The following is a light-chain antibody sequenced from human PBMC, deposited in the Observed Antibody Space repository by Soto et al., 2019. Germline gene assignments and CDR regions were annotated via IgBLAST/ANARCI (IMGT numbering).Light chain of an antibody. CDR2: KAS. CDR3: QKYNSYSEA. J-gene: IGKJ1*01. V-gene: IGKV1-5*03. Sequence: DIQMTPSPSTLSASVGYRVTITCRASQSISSWLAWYQQKPGKAPKLLIYKASSLESGVPSRFSGSGSGTEFTLTISSLQPDDFAAYYCQKYNSYSEAFGQGTKGDIK. CDR1: QSISSW.